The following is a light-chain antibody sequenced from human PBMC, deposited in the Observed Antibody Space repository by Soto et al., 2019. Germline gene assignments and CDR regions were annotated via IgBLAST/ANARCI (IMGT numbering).Light chain of an antibody. CDR3: QTWGTGTVV. J-gene: IGLJ2*01. CDR1: SGHSSYA. V-gene: IGLV4-69*01. CDR2: LNSDGSH. Sequence: QPVLTQSPSASASLGASVKLTCTLSSGHSSYAIAWHQQQPEKGPRYLMKLNSDGSHSKGDGIPDRFSGSSSGAECYLTISSLQSEDEADYYCQTWGTGTVVFGGGTKVTVL.